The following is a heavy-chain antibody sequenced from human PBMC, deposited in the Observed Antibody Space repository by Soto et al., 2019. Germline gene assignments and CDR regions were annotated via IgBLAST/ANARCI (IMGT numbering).Heavy chain of an antibody. D-gene: IGHD2-15*01. J-gene: IGHJ4*02. V-gene: IGHV1-69*08. CDR3: SRDLGYCSGGSCPRVDF. Sequence: QVQLVQSGAEVKKPGSSVKVSCKASGGTFSSYTISWVRQAPGQGLEWMGRIIPILGIANYAQKFQGRVTITADKSTRTAYMELSSLRSEDTAVYYCSRDLGYCSGGSCPRVDFWGQGTLVTVSS. CDR2: IIPILGIA. CDR1: GGTFSSYT.